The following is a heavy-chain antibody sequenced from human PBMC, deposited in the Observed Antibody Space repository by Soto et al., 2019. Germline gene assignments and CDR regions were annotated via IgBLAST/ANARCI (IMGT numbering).Heavy chain of an antibody. CDR3: ARRAMSYDFWSGYPAPFDY. J-gene: IGHJ4*02. D-gene: IGHD3-3*01. V-gene: IGHV3-7*01. Sequence: GGSLRLSCAASGFTFSSYWMSWVRQAPGKGLEWVANIKQDGSEKYYVDSVKGRFTISRDNAKNSLYLQMNSLRAEDTAVYYCARRAMSYDFWSGYPAPFDYWGQGTLVTVSS. CDR1: GFTFSSYW. CDR2: IKQDGSEK.